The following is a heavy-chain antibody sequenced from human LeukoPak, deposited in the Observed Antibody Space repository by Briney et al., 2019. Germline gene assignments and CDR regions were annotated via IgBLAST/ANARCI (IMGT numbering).Heavy chain of an antibody. CDR2: INPSFNPGVDVT. CDR3: ARAWESIAGYYFDY. Sequence: ASVKVSCKASGYTFSSYHIHWVRQAPGQGLEWMGRINPSFNPGVDVTSYAQKFQGRITMTRDISTNTVYMELSSLTSEDTAVYYCARAWESIAGYYFDYWGQGTLVTVSS. CDR1: GYTFSSYH. D-gene: IGHD1-26*01. J-gene: IGHJ4*02. V-gene: IGHV1-46*01.